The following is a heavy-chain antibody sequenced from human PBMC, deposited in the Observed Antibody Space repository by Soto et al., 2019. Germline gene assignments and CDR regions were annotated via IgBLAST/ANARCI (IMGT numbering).Heavy chain of an antibody. CDR3: ARHPLADGDYDGLDY. CDR1: GYRFTNNW. J-gene: IGHJ4*02. V-gene: IGHV5-51*01. Sequence: PGESLKISCRASGYRFTNNWIAWVRQIPGKGLEWMWMSFPGDSDTRYSPSSQGQVILSADKSVSTAYLQWSSLKASDTAMYYCARHPLADGDYDGLDYWGQGTMGPVSS. D-gene: IGHD4-17*01. CDR2: SFPGDSDT.